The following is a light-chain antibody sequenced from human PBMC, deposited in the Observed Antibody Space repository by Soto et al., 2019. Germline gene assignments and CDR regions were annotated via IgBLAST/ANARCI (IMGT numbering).Light chain of an antibody. CDR2: KAS. CDR3: QQYNSYLWT. V-gene: IGKV1-5*03. CDR1: QSISNW. Sequence: DIQMTQSPSTLPASVGDRVTITCRASQSISNWLAWYQQKPGKAPQLLIYKASILERGVSSRFSGSGSGTEFTLTISSLQPDDFATYYFQQYNSYLWTFGQGTKMEVK. J-gene: IGKJ1*01.